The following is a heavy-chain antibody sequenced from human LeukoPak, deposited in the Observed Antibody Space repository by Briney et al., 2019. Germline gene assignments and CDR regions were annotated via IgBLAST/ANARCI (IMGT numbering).Heavy chain of an antibody. V-gene: IGHV3-21*01. CDR2: ISSTSSVI. CDR3: TTDYYDSSGKIDY. D-gene: IGHD3-22*01. CDR1: GFTFSSFS. Sequence: PGGSLRLSCAASGFTFSSFSINWVRQAPGKGLEWVSSISSTSSVIFYADSVKGRFTISRDNAKDSLYLHMNSLRAEDTAVYYCTTDYYDSSGKIDYWGQGTLVTVSS. J-gene: IGHJ4*02.